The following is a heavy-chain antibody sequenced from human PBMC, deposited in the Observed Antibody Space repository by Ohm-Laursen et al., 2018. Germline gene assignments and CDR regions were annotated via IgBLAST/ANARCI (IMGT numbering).Heavy chain of an antibody. J-gene: IGHJ4*02. CDR1: GFTFSTYS. CDR3: ARGAPFYGGLDY. V-gene: IGHV3-48*01. CDR2: IDASGGTI. D-gene: IGHD4-17*01. Sequence: SLRLSCTASGFTFSTYSMNWVRQAPGKGLEWLSYIDASGGTIYYADSMEGRFTISRDNAKNELYLQMNGLRGEDTAVYYCARGAPFYGGLDYWGQGTLVTVSS.